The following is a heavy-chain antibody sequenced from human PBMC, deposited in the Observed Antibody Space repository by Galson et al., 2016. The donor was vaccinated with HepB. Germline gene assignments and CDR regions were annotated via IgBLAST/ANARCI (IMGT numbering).Heavy chain of an antibody. CDR3: ATSLWFGTSPDY. D-gene: IGHD3-10*01. J-gene: IGHJ4*02. CDR2: VSHSGNT. Sequence: SETLSLTCALSGGSISDNNWWTWFRQPPGKGLEWVGEVSHSGNTKYKSSLEGRATISLEKSKKQVSLRLTSVTAADTAVYYCATSLWFGTSPDYWGQGALVIVSS. V-gene: IGHV4-4*02. CDR1: GGSISDNNW.